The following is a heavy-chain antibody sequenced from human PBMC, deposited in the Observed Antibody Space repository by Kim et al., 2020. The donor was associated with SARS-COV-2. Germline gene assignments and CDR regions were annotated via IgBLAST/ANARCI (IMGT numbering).Heavy chain of an antibody. J-gene: IGHJ6*02. CDR1: GYTLTDYY. V-gene: IGHV1-2*02. CDR3: AKEVAPFKAYFYYGMDV. D-gene: IGHD5-12*01. Sequence: ASVKVSCKASGYTLTDYYVHWVRQAPGQGLEWMGWINPQSDGTNYAQKFQGRVTMTTDTSINTAYMELSGLTFDDTALYYCAKEVAPFKAYFYYGMDVWGQGTTVTVSS. CDR2: INPQSDGT.